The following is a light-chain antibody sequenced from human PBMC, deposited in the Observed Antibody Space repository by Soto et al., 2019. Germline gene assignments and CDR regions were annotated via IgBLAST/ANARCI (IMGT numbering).Light chain of an antibody. J-gene: IGKJ4*01. CDR3: QQRGNWPIT. Sequence: EIVLTQSPATLSLSPGERATLSCRASQSVRSYLAWYQQKPGQAPGLLIYDASNRATGIPARFSGSGSGTDFTLTISSLEPEDFAVYYCQQRGNWPITFGGGTKVEIK. CDR1: QSVRSY. V-gene: IGKV3-11*01. CDR2: DAS.